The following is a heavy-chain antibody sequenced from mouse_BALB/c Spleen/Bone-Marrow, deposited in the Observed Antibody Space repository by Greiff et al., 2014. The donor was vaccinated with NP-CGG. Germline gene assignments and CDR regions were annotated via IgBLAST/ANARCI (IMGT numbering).Heavy chain of an antibody. CDR3: ARHYGYVDAMDY. Sequence: KLKQSGGRLLKSGESLKFSCAASGITVSSYTMSWGRQTPEKRLEWAASITGGGTTYYPDSVKGRFTISRDNARNILYLQVSSLRSEDTAIYYCARHYGYVDAMDYWGQGTSVTVSS. CDR2: ITGGGTT. J-gene: IGHJ4*01. CDR1: GITVSSYT. V-gene: IGHV5-6-5*01. D-gene: IGHD1-2*01.